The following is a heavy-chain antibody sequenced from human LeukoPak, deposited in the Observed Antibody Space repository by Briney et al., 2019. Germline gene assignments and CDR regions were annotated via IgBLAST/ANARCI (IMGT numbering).Heavy chain of an antibody. CDR3: AREGDSSVYYDY. V-gene: IGHV4-34*01. CDR1: RGSFSGYY. D-gene: IGHD3-22*01. J-gene: IGHJ4*02. CDR2: IHHSGST. Sequence: SETLSPTSAVYRGSFSGYYWSWIRQPPGKGLEWIGEIHHSGSTNYNPSLKSRVTISVDTSKNQFSLKLSSVTAADTAVYYCAREGDSSVYYDYWGQAALLSVSS.